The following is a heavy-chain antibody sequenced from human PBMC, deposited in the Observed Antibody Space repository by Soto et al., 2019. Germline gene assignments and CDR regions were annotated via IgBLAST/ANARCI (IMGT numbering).Heavy chain of an antibody. CDR2: ISSGSVSI. CDR1: GFTFSSYV. D-gene: IGHD5-18*01. Sequence: EVQLVESGGGLVKPGGSLRLSCAASGFTFSSYVMHWVRQAPGKGLEWISSISSGSVSIYYADAVRGRFTISRDNAKKSLYLQLNSLRVEDTAVYYCANLLRARDTDYYYYFMAVWGKGTTVTVSS. CDR3: ANLLRARDTDYYYYFMAV. J-gene: IGHJ6*03. V-gene: IGHV3-21*01.